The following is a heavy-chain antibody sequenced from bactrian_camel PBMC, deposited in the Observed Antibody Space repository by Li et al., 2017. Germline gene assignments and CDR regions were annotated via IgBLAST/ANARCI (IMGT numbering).Heavy chain of an antibody. CDR1: GVSYSAYS. D-gene: IGHD3*01. J-gene: IGHJ4*01. CDR3: ALGSSASAWAHLSPAAFVY. Sequence: HVQLVESGGGSVQAGGSLRLSCAASGVSYSAYSCMGWFRQTPGKQREGVVSIGNDGSTDYTDSAKGRFTVSKDNVKNTLYPQMNNLQREDTAVYYCALGSSASAWAHLSPAAFVYWGRGTQVTVS. V-gene: IGHV3S55*01. CDR2: IGNDGST.